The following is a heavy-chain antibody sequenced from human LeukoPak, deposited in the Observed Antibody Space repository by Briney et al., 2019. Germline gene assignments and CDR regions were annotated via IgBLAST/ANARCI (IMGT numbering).Heavy chain of an antibody. J-gene: IGHJ4*02. V-gene: IGHV1-3*01. Sequence: GESLKISCKGSGYTFTSYAMHWVRQAPGQRLEWMGWINAGNGNTKYSQKFQGRVTITRDTSASTAYMELSSLRSEDTAVYYCARDPTQWLVFRTFEVKGYYFDYWGQGTLVTVSS. CDR1: GYTFTSYA. CDR3: ARDPTQWLVFRTFEVKGYYFDY. D-gene: IGHD6-19*01. CDR2: INAGNGNT.